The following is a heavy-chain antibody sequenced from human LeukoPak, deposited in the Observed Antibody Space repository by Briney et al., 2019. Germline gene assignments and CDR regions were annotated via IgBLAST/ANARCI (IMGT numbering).Heavy chain of an antibody. Sequence: PARSLTLPHSKSAFTFSSYDLYWVRQAPGKGLEWVALIWYDGSKKYYADSVKGRFTISRDKSKNTLYLQMNSLTAVDTAGYYCAKDVGNYDSGTSYFDYWGQGTATTVSS. CDR2: IWYDGSKK. V-gene: IGHV3-33*03. CDR1: AFTFSSYD. D-gene: IGHD3-10*01. J-gene: IGHJ4*02. CDR3: AKDVGNYDSGTSYFDY.